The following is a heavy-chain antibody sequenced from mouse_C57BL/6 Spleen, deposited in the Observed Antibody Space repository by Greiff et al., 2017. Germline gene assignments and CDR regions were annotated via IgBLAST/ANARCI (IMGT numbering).Heavy chain of an antibody. Sequence: EVQLVESGGGLVKPGGSLKLSCAASGFTFSDYGMHWVRQAPEKGLEWVAYISRGSSTIYYAATVKGRFTISRDNAKNTLFLQMTSLRSEDTAMYYGARRLLTGTWFAYWGQGTLVTVSA. CDR3: ARRLLTGTWFAY. V-gene: IGHV5-17*01. D-gene: IGHD4-1*01. CDR2: ISRGSSTI. CDR1: GFTFSDYG. J-gene: IGHJ3*01.